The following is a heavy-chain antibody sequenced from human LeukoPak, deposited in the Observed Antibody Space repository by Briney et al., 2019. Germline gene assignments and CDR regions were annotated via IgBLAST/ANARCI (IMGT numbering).Heavy chain of an antibody. D-gene: IGHD2-2*01. Sequence: SETLSLTCAVYGGSFSGYYWSWIRQPPGKGLEWIGEINHSGSTNYNPSLKSRVTISVDTSKNQFSLKLSSVTAADTAVYYCARGPYCSSTSCYLYGSGSYDYWGQGTLVTVSS. CDR2: INHSGST. J-gene: IGHJ4*02. CDR1: GGSFSGYY. CDR3: ARGPYCSSTSCYLYGSGSYDY. V-gene: IGHV4-34*01.